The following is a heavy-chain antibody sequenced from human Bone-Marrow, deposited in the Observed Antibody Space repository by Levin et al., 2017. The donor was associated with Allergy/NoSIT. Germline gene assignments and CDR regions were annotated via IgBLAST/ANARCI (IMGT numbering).Heavy chain of an antibody. V-gene: IGHV4-61*01. D-gene: IGHD3-22*01. CDR1: GGSVSSGSYY. CDR3: ARGLRIVVGLFYNWFDP. Sequence: SETLSLTCTVSGGSVSSGSYYWSWIRQPPGKGLEWIGYIYYSGSTNYNPSLKSRVTISVDTSKNQFSLKLSSVTAADTAVYYCARGLRIVVGLFYNWFDPWGQGTLVTVSS. J-gene: IGHJ5*02. CDR2: IYYSGST.